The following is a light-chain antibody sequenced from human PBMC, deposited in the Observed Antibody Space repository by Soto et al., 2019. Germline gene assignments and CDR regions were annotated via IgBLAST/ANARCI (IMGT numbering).Light chain of an antibody. CDR3: QQYNNWPVT. CDR1: QSVSRN. Sequence: EIVMTQSPATLSVSPGERATLSCRASQSVSRNLAWYQQKPGQAPRLLIYGAYTRATGIPARFSGSGSGTEYTLTISSLQSEDFAVYYCQQYNNWPVTFGQGTKVEIK. V-gene: IGKV3-15*01. J-gene: IGKJ1*01. CDR2: GAY.